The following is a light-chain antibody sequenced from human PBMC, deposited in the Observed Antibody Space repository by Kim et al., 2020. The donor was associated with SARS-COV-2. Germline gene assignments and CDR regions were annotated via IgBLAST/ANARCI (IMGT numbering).Light chain of an antibody. CDR1: QSVSSN. CDR3: QQYNNWPPLT. CDR2: GAS. Sequence: SPGERATLSCRASQSVSSNLAWYQQKPGQAPRLLIYGASTMATGIPARFSGSGSGTEFTLTISSLQSEDFAVYYCQQYNNWPPLTFGGGTKVDIK. J-gene: IGKJ4*01. V-gene: IGKV3-15*01.